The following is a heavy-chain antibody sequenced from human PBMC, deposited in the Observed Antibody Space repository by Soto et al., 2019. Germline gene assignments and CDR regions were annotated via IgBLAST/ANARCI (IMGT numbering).Heavy chain of an antibody. CDR3: ARGLAPKRYYFDY. CDR1: GSSLNNARVA. J-gene: IGHJ4*02. V-gene: IGHV2-26*01. CDR2: ILSNDET. Sequence: QVTLKESGPVVVKPTETLTLTCTVSGSSLNNARVAVSWIRQPPGKALEWLAHILSNDETSYNTSLRSRLTISTDISKSQVFLTMTHMDPEDAATYYCARGLAPKRYYFDYWGQGALVTVSS.